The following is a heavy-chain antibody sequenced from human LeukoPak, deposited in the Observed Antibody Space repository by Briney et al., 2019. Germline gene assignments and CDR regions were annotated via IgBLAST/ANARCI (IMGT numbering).Heavy chain of an antibody. J-gene: IGHJ3*02. CDR2: IKQDCSEK. Sequence: PGGSLRLSCAASGFTFCRYWMSWVRHAPGKGREWVANIKQDCSEKYYVDSVQGRYTIYRDNAKNSLYLQMNSLRAEDTAVYYCARVTKQDAFDIWGQGTMVTVSS. CDR1: GFTFCRYW. CDR3: ARVTKQDAFDI. D-gene: IGHD3-3*01. V-gene: IGHV3-7*01.